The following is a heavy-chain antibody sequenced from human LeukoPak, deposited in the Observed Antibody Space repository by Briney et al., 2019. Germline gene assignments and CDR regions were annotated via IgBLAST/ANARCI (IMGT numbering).Heavy chain of an antibody. CDR3: ARDNCGGDCYSDY. Sequence: SETLSLPCTVSGGSVSSGSYYWSWIRPPPGKGLEWIGYIYYSGSTNYNPSLKSRVTISVDTSKNQFSLKLSSVTAADTAVYYCARDNCGGDCYSDYWGQGTLVTVSS. CDR1: GGSVSSGSYY. J-gene: IGHJ4*02. V-gene: IGHV4-61*01. CDR2: IYYSGST. D-gene: IGHD2-21*02.